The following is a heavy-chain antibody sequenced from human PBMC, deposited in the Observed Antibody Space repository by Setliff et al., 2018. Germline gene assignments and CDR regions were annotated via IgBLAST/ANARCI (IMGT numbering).Heavy chain of an antibody. V-gene: IGHV4-4*07. CDR1: GDSISTYY. CDR2: VSVDGST. D-gene: IGHD3-22*01. J-gene: IGHJ5*02. Sequence: SETLSLTCTVSGDSISTYYWGWIRRPAGKGLEWIGRVSVDGSTNYNPSLRSRVTMSVDTSKNQFSLKLTSATAADTAIYYCARDTSSDWAAWFDPWSQGILVTVSS. CDR3: ARDTSSDWAAWFDP.